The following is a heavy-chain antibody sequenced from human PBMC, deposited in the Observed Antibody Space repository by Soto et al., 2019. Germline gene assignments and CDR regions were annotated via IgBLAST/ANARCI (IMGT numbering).Heavy chain of an antibody. CDR1: GGSFSGYY. J-gene: IGHJ4*02. CDR2: INHSGST. CDR3: ARGLGYYDSTGYQN. D-gene: IGHD3-22*01. V-gene: IGHV4-34*01. Sequence: SETLSLTCAVYGGSFSGYYWSWIRQPPGKGLEWVGEINHSGSTNYNPSLKSRVTISVDTSKNQFSLKLSSVTAADTAVYYCARGLGYYDSTGYQNWGQGTLVPVSP.